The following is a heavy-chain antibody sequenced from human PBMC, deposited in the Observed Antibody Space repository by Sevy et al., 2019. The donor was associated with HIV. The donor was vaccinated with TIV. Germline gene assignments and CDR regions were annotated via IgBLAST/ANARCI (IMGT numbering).Heavy chain of an antibody. Sequence: GGSLRLSCAASGFTFSSYWMHWVRQAPGKGLVWVSRINSDGSSTSYADSVKGRFTNSRDNAKNTLYLQMKRLRAEDTAVYYCARDSYNGGNVFWYFDLWGRGTLVTVSS. CDR2: INSDGSST. CDR3: ARDSYNGGNVFWYFDL. J-gene: IGHJ2*01. D-gene: IGHD2-15*01. CDR1: GFTFSSYW. V-gene: IGHV3-74*01.